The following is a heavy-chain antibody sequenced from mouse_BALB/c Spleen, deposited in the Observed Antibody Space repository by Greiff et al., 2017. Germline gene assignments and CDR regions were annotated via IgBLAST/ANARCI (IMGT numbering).Heavy chain of an antibody. CDR3: ARRNYDGYLYAMDY. V-gene: IGHV1-9*01. CDR1: GYTFSSYW. J-gene: IGHJ4*01. D-gene: IGHD2-3*01. Sequence: QVQLQQSGAELMKPGASVKISCKATGYTFSSYWIEWVKQRPGHGLEWIGEILPGSGSTNYNEKFKGKATFTADTSSNTAYMQLSSLTSEDSAVYYCARRNYDGYLYAMDYWGQGTSVTVSS. CDR2: ILPGSGST.